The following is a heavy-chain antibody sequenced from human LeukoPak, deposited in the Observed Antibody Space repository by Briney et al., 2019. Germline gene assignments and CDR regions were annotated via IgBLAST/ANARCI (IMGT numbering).Heavy chain of an antibody. D-gene: IGHD1-26*01. CDR2: IYWNDDK. CDR1: GFSLTGGGVG. Sequence: SGPTLVNPTQTLTLTCTFSGFSLTGGGVGVGWIRQPPGKALEGLALIYWNDDKRYSPSLKNRLTITKDTSKNQVVLTMTNVDPVDTATYYCAHKWDYNDYFDIWGQGTLVTVSS. V-gene: IGHV2-5*01. J-gene: IGHJ4*02. CDR3: AHKWDYNDYFDI.